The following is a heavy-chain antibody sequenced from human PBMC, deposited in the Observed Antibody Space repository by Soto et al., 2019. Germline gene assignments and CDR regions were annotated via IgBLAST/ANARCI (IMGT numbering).Heavy chain of an antibody. V-gene: IGHV4-34*01. Sequence: SETLSLTCAVYGGSFSGYYWSWIRQPPGKGLEWIGEINHSGSTNYNPSLKSRVTISVDTSKNLFSLKLSSVTAAVTFVYFCARGRIGQTGRHFDYWGQGTLVTVSS. CDR3: ARGRIGQTGRHFDY. J-gene: IGHJ4*02. CDR2: INHSGST. CDR1: GGSFSGYY.